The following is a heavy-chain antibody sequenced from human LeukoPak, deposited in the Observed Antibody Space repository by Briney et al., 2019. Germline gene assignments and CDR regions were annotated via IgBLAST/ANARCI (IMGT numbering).Heavy chain of an antibody. CDR3: ARGSGSRSNFYYYGMDV. CDR2: IWYDGSNK. D-gene: IGHD3-10*01. CDR1: GFTFSSYG. Sequence: SGGSLRHSCAASGFTFSSYGIHWVRQAPGKGLEWVALIWYDGSNKYYADSVKGRFTISRDNSKNTLYLQMNSLRAEDTAVYYCARGSGSRSNFYYYGMDVWGQGTTVTVSS. V-gene: IGHV3-33*01. J-gene: IGHJ6*02.